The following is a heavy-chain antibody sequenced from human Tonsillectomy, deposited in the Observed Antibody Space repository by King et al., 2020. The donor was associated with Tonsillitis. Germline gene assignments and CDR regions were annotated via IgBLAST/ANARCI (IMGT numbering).Heavy chain of an antibody. V-gene: IGHV3-11*01. Sequence: VQLVESGGGLVKPGGSLRLSCAASGFTFSDYYMNWIRQAPGKGLEWVSYISSRGSTIYDSDSVKGRFTISRDNAKNSLYLQMNSLRAEDTAVYYCARSDYVWGSYRYYYFDYWGQGTLVTVSS. D-gene: IGHD3-16*02. CDR1: GFTFSDYY. CDR2: ISSRGSTI. CDR3: ARSDYVWGSYRYYYFDY. J-gene: IGHJ4*02.